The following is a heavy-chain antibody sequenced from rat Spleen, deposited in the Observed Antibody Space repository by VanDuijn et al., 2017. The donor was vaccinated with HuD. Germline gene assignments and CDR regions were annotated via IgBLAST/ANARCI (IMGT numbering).Heavy chain of an antibody. V-gene: IGHV5-31*01. CDR1: GFTFSSYW. D-gene: IGHD1-1*01. J-gene: IGHJ1*01. CDR2: ITNTGGST. Sequence: EVQLVETGGGLVQPGRSLRLSCVASGFTFSSYWMYWIRQAPGKGLEWVASITNTGGSTYYPDSVKGRFTISRDNAKSTLYLQMNSLRSEDTATYYCARHYGIYYYSGGGYFDFWGPGTMVTVSS. CDR3: ARHYGIYYYSGGGYFDF.